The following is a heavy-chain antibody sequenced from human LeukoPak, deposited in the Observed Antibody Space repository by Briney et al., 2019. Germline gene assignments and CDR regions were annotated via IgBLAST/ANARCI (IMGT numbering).Heavy chain of an antibody. CDR2: INGDGSNT. CDR1: YW. Sequence: YWMHWARQVPGKGLVWVSCINGDGSNTRYADSVKGRFTTSRDNAKNMMYLQMNSLRVEDTAVYYCARDPRNKGFDPWGQGTLVTVSA. CDR3: ARDPRNKGFDP. V-gene: IGHV3-74*01. D-gene: IGHD1/OR15-1a*01. J-gene: IGHJ5*02.